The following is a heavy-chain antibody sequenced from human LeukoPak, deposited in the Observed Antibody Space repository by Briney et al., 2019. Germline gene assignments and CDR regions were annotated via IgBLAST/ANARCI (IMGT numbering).Heavy chain of an antibody. J-gene: IGHJ5*02. V-gene: IGHV3-48*03. CDR3: ARDDTTVTDLNWFDP. D-gene: IGHD4-17*01. CDR1: GFTFSSYE. Sequence: GGSLRLSCAASGFTFSSYEMNWVRQAPGKGLEWVSYISSSGSTIYYADSVKGRFTISRDNAKNSLYLQMNSLRAEDTAVYYCARDDTTVTDLNWFDPWGQGTPVTVSS. CDR2: ISSSGSTI.